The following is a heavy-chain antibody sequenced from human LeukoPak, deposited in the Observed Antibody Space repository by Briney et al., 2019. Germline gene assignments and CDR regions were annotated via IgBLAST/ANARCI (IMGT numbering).Heavy chain of an antibody. D-gene: IGHD5-18*01. CDR1: GYTLTELS. Sequence: ASVKVSCKVSGYTLTELSMHWVRQAPGKGLDWMGGFDREDGETIYAQKFQGRVTMTEDTSRDTAYMELRSLRSEDTAVYYCATDAYSYDPPQYQFDYWGQGTLVTVSS. J-gene: IGHJ4*02. V-gene: IGHV1-24*01. CDR2: FDREDGET. CDR3: ATDAYSYDPPQYQFDY.